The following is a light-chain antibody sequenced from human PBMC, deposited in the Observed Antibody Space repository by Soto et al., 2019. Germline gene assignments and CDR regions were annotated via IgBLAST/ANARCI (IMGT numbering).Light chain of an antibody. CDR2: KAS. CDR3: QHYNSYSEA. Sequence: DIQMTQSPSTLSGSVGDRVTITCRASQTISSWLAWYQQKPGKAPKLLIYKASTLKSGVPSRFSGSGSGKEFTLTISSLKPDDFATYYCQHYNSYSEALAQGTK. CDR1: QTISSW. J-gene: IGKJ1*01. V-gene: IGKV1-5*03.